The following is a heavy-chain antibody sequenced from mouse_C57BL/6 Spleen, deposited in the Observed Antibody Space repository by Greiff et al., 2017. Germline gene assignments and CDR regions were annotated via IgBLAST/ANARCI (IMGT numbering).Heavy chain of an antibody. V-gene: IGHV2-9-1*01. CDR2: IWTGGGT. Sequence: VQGVESGPGLVAPSQSLSITCTVSGFSLTSYAISWVRQPPGKGLEWLGVIWTGGGTNYNSALKSRLSISKDNSKSQVFLKMNSLQTDDTARYYCARNDYDVSLYAMDYWGQGTSVTVSS. CDR1: GFSLTSYA. CDR3: ARNDYDVSLYAMDY. D-gene: IGHD2-4*01. J-gene: IGHJ4*01.